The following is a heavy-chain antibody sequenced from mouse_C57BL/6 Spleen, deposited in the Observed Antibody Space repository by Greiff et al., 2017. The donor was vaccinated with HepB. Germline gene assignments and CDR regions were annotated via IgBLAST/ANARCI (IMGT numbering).Heavy chain of an antibody. CDR1: GYAFPNYL. V-gene: IGHV1-54*01. CDR3: ARSGLRQAWFAY. Sequence: ESGAELVRPGTSVKVSCKASGYAFPNYLIEWVKQRPGQGLEWIGVINPGSGGTNYNEKFKGKATLTADKSSSTADLQLSSLTSEDSAVYFWARSGLRQAWFAYWGQGTLVTVSA. CDR2: INPGSGGT. J-gene: IGHJ3*01. D-gene: IGHD2-4*01.